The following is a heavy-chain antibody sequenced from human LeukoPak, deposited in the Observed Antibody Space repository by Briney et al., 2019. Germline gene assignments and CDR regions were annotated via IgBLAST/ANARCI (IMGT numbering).Heavy chain of an antibody. CDR3: ARVPGIAVAGTFFDY. J-gene: IGHJ4*02. CDR2: INPNSGGT. D-gene: IGHD6-19*01. Sequence: ASVKVSCKASGYTFTGYYVHWVRQAPGQGLEWMGWINPNSGGTNYAQKFQGRVTMTRDTSISTAYMELSRLRSDDTAVYYCARVPGIAVAGTFFDYWGQGTLVTVSS. V-gene: IGHV1-2*02. CDR1: GYTFTGYY.